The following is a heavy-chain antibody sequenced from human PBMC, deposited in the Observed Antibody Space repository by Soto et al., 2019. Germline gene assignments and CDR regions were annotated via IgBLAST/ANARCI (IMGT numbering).Heavy chain of an antibody. CDR2: IKQDGSEK. D-gene: IGHD2-2*01. CDR3: ARGYCSSTSCSRAVDS. CDR1: GFTFSSYW. V-gene: IGHV3-7*01. Sequence: PGGALRLSCAAPGFTFSSYWMSWVRQAPGKGLEWVANIKQDGSEKYPVDSVKGRFTISRDNAKNSLYLQMNSLRAEDTAVYYCARGYCSSTSCSRAVDSWGQGTLVTVSS. J-gene: IGHJ4*02.